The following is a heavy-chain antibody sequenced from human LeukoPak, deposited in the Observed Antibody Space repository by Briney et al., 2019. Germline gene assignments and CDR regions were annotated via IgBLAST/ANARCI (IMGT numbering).Heavy chain of an antibody. Sequence: SETLSLTCTVSGGSISSSYWSWIRQPPGKGLEWIGFIYYGVSTNYNPSLKSRVTISVDTSKNQFSLKLSSVTAADTAVYYCARDRTEPSIAAAGTAWFDPWGQGTLVTVSS. CDR1: GGSISSSY. V-gene: IGHV4-59*01. CDR2: IYYGVST. CDR3: ARDRTEPSIAAAGTAWFDP. D-gene: IGHD6-13*01. J-gene: IGHJ5*02.